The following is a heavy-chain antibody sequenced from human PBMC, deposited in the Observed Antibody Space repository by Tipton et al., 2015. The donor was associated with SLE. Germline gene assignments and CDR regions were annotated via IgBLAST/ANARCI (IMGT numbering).Heavy chain of an antibody. Sequence: LRLSCTVSGGSISSSSYYWGWIRQPPGKGLEWIGSIYYSGSTYYNPSLKSRVTISVDTSKNQFSLKLSSVTAADTAVYYCARERDDYGDHGGFDYWGQGTLVTVSS. V-gene: IGHV4-39*07. J-gene: IGHJ4*02. CDR2: IYYSGST. CDR3: ARERDDYGDHGGFDY. D-gene: IGHD4-17*01. CDR1: GGSISSSSYY.